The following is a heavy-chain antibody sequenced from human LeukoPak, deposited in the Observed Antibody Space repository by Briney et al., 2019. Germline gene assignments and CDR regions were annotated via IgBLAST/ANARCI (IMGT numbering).Heavy chain of an antibody. Sequence: SQTLSLTSAISGDSVSINSAAWNWIRQSPSRGFEWLGRTYYRSKWYNDYAVSVKSRITINPDTSKNQFSLQLNSVTPEDTAVYYCARVLPGLIAAAGYMDVRGKGTTVTVSS. J-gene: IGHJ6*03. V-gene: IGHV6-1*01. D-gene: IGHD6-13*01. CDR1: GDSVSINSAA. CDR2: TYYRSKWYN. CDR3: ARVLPGLIAAAGYMDV.